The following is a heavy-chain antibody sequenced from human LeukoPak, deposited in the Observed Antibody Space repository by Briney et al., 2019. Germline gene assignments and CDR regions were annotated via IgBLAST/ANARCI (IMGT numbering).Heavy chain of an antibody. J-gene: IGHJ4*02. CDR3: VQWELLPTADY. V-gene: IGHV3-30*03. D-gene: IGHD1-26*01. Sequence: GGSLRLSCAASGFTFSSYGMHWVRQAPGKGLEWVAVISYDGSNKYYADSVKGRFTISRDNSKNTLYLQMSSLTAEDTAVYYCVQWELLPTADYWGQGTLVTVSS. CDR2: ISYDGSNK. CDR1: GFTFSSYG.